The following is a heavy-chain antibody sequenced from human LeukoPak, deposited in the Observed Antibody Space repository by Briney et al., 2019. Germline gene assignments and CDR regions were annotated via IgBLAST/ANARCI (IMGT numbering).Heavy chain of an antibody. CDR3: ARGPGGILTGYYDY. CDR1: GYTFTNYG. CDR2: ISAYNGNT. Sequence: ASVKVSCKASGYTFTNYGFSWVRQAPGQGLEWMGWISAYNGNTNYAQKLQGRVTLTTDTSTSTAYMDLRSLRSDDTAVYYCARGPGGILTGYYDYWGQGTLVTVPS. J-gene: IGHJ4*02. D-gene: IGHD3-9*01. V-gene: IGHV1-18*01.